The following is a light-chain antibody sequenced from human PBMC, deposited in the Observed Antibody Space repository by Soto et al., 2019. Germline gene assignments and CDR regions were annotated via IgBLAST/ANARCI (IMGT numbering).Light chain of an antibody. Sequence: QSVLTQPASVSGSPGQSITISCTGTSSDVGGYNYVSWYQQHPDKAPKLMIYEVSNRPSGVSNRFSGSKSGNTASLTISGLQDEDEGDYYCSSYTSSSTSVVFGGGTKLTVL. J-gene: IGLJ2*01. CDR2: EVS. CDR3: SSYTSSSTSVV. CDR1: SSDVGGYNY. V-gene: IGLV2-14*01.